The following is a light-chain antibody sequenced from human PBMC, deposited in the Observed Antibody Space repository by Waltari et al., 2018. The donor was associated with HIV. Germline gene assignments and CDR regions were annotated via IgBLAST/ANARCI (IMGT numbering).Light chain of an antibody. Sequence: QSVLTQPPSASGTPGQRVTISCSGSSSNIGSNYVYWYQQLPGTAPKLLIYRNNQRPSGFPDRCPGSKSGTSASLAISGLRSEDEADYYCAAWDDSLSGYVFGTGTKVTVL. J-gene: IGLJ1*01. V-gene: IGLV1-47*01. CDR1: SSNIGSNY. CDR3: AAWDDSLSGYV. CDR2: RNN.